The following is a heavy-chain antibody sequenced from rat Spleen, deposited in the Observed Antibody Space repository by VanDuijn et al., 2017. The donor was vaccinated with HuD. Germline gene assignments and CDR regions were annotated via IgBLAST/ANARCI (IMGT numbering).Heavy chain of an antibody. CDR1: GFTFSDYN. D-gene: IGHD1-4*01. CDR2: ISYDGSST. CDR3: ARLPGYNYFDY. Sequence: EVQLVESGGGLVQPGRSLKLSCAASGFTFSDYNMAWVRQAPKKGLEWVATISYDGSSTYYRDSVKGRFTISRDNAKSTLYLQMDSLRSEDTATYYCARLPGYNYFDYWGQGVMVTVSS. V-gene: IGHV5-7*01. J-gene: IGHJ2*01.